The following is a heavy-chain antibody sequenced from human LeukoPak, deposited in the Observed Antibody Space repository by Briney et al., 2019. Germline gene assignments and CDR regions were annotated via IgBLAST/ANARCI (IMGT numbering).Heavy chain of an antibody. D-gene: IGHD3-9*01. J-gene: IGHJ4*02. CDR2: IYCSGTT. Sequence: SETLSLTCTVSGGSMSSYYWNWIRQPPGKGLEWIAYIYCSGTTNYNPSLKSRVTISVDASRKHFSLKLTSVTAADTAVYYCARGRFDIVSGYYADYWGQGTLVTVSS. CDR3: ARGRFDIVSGYYADY. V-gene: IGHV4-59*01. CDR1: GGSMSSYY.